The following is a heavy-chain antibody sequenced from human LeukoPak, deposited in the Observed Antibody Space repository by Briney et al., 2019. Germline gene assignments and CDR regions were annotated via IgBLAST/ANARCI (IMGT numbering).Heavy chain of an antibody. CDR1: GYTFTGYY. Sequence: GASVKVSCKASGYTFTGYYMHWVRQAPGQGLEWMGWVNPNSGGTNYAQKFQGRVTMTRDTSISTAYMELSRLRSDDTAVCYCARAHWAAGAFDIWGQGTMVTVSS. D-gene: IGHD7-27*01. J-gene: IGHJ3*02. CDR3: ARAHWAAGAFDI. V-gene: IGHV1-2*02. CDR2: VNPNSGGT.